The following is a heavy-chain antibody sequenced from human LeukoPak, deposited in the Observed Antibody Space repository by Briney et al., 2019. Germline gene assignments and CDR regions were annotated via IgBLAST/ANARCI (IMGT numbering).Heavy chain of an antibody. CDR2: ISYDGSNK. Sequence: PGRSLRLSCAASGFTFSSYAMHWVRQAPGKGLEWVAVISYDGSNKYYADSVKGRFTISRDNSKNTLYLQMNSLRAEDTAVYYCARDPITMVRGVTQTHYYYYGMDVWGQGTTVTVSS. CDR1: GFTFSSYA. D-gene: IGHD3-10*01. V-gene: IGHV3-30-3*01. CDR3: ARDPITMVRGVTQTHYYYYGMDV. J-gene: IGHJ6*02.